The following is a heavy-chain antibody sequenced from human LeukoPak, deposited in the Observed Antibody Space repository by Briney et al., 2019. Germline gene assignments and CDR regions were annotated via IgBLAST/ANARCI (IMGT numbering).Heavy chain of an antibody. CDR3: ARGHRYSSAQGDY. V-gene: IGHV1-2*02. Sequence: ASVKVSCKASGYAFTGYYMHWVRQAPGQGLEWMGWINPNSGGTNYAQKFQGRVTMARDTSISTAYMELSRLRSDDTAVYYCARGHRYSSAQGDYWGQGTLVTVSS. CDR1: GYAFTGYY. D-gene: IGHD6-19*01. J-gene: IGHJ4*02. CDR2: INPNSGGT.